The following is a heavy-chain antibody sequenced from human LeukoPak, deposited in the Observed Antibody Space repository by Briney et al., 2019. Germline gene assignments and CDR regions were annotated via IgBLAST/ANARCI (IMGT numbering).Heavy chain of an antibody. V-gene: IGHV3-23*01. Sequence: PGGSLRLSCAASGFTFSSYGMSWVRQAPGKGLEWVSGISASGGVPYYADSVKGRFTNSRDNSKNTLYLQMNSLRAEDTAFYYCARSGGTFRDYWGQGTLVTVSS. CDR3: ARSGGTFRDY. J-gene: IGHJ4*02. D-gene: IGHD3-3*01. CDR1: GFTFSSYG. CDR2: ISASGGVP.